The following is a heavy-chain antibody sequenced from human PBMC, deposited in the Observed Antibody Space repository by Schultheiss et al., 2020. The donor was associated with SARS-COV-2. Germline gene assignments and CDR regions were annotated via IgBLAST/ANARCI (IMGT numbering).Heavy chain of an antibody. CDR3: ARGGYGDYYFDY. Sequence: GGSLRLSCAASGFTFSSYAMHWVRQAPGKGLEYVSAISSNGGSTYYANSVKGRFTISRDNSKNTLYLQMGSLRAEDMAVYYCARGGYGDYYFDYWGQGTLVTVSS. CDR2: ISSNGGST. V-gene: IGHV3-64*01. J-gene: IGHJ4*02. CDR1: GFTFSSYA. D-gene: IGHD4-17*01.